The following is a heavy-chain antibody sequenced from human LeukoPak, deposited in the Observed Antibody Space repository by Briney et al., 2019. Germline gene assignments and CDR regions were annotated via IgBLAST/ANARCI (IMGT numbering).Heavy chain of an antibody. CDR2: ISISGSTI. CDR3: AELGITMIGGV. V-gene: IGHV3-48*03. CDR1: GFTFSSYE. J-gene: IGHJ6*04. D-gene: IGHD3-10*02. Sequence: GGSLRLSCAASGFTFSSYEMNWVRRAPGKGREWVSYISISGSTIYYADSVKGRFTVSRDNAKNSLYLQMNSLRAEDTAVYYCAELGITMIGGVWGKGTTVTISS.